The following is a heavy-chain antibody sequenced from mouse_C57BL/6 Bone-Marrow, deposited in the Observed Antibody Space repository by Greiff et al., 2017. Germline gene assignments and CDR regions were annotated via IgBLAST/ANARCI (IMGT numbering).Heavy chain of an antibody. CDR2: ISYDGSN. D-gene: IGHD1-1*01. J-gene: IGHJ3*01. V-gene: IGHV3-6*01. CDR3: AREGGYGSSYGFAY. Sequence: DVKLQESGPGLVKPSQSLSLTCSVTGYSITSGYYWNWIRQFPGNKLEWMGYISYDGSNNYNPSLKNRISITRDTSKNQFFLKLNSVTTEDTATYYGAREGGYGSSYGFAYWGQGTLVTVSA. CDR1: GYSITSGYY.